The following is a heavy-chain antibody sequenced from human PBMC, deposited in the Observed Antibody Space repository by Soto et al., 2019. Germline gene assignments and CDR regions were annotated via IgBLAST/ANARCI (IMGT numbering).Heavy chain of an antibody. CDR3: ASGIVGATTYGMDV. D-gene: IGHD1-26*01. V-gene: IGHV3-20*04. Sequence: GGSLRLSCAASGFTFDDYGMSWVRQAPGKGLEWVSGINWNGGSTGYADSAKGRFTISRDNAKNSLYLQMNSLRAEDTALYYCASGIVGATTYGMDVWGQGTTVTVSS. CDR2: INWNGGST. J-gene: IGHJ6*02. CDR1: GFTFDDYG.